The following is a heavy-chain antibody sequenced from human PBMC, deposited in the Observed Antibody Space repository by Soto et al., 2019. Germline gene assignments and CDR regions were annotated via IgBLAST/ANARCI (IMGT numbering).Heavy chain of an antibody. Sequence: LSLTCTVSGASITGSFFWSWIRQPAGKGLEWIGRFSLSGTTNYNPSLRSRVTMSADVSKNQFSLRLTSVTAADTALYYCARGMTPPGAPAWYYFDSWGQGTLGTSPQ. CDR1: GASITGSFF. J-gene: IGHJ4*02. V-gene: IGHV4-4*07. CDR3: ARGMTPPGAPAWYYFDS. CDR2: FSLSGTT. D-gene: IGHD2-8*02.